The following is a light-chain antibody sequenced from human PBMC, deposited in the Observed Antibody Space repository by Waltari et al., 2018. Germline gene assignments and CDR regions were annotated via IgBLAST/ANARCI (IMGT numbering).Light chain of an antibody. V-gene: IGKV1-5*01. CDR3: QQYHSYPFT. CDR2: DAS. Sequence: DIQMTQSPSTLSASVGDKVTITCRASQSVSGWLAWYQQKPGEAPKLLIYDASNLQSGGPSRFSGSGSGTEFILTISSLQPDDFATFYCQQYHSYPFTFAPGTKVHIK. J-gene: IGKJ3*01. CDR1: QSVSGW.